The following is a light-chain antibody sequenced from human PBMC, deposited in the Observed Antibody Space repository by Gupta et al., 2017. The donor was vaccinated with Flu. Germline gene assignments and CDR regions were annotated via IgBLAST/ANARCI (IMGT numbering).Light chain of an antibody. V-gene: IGLV2-14*01. CDR3: NSYTGSVTV. Sequence: QSALTPPASVSGSPGQSTTISCPGTSSDIGAYNSVSWYQQYTGKVPKLLIYEVSYRPSGISDRFSGSKSGNTASLTISGLQADDEADYYCNSYTGSVTVFGGGTKLTVL. J-gene: IGLJ3*02. CDR2: EVS. CDR1: SSDIGAYNS.